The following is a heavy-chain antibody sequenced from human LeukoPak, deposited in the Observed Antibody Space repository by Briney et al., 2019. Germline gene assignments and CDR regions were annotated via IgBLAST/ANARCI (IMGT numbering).Heavy chain of an antibody. J-gene: IGHJ4*02. Sequence: GGSLRLSCAASGFTFSSYGIHWVRQAPGKGLEWVAVISYDGSNKYYADSVKGRFTISRDNSKNTLYLQMNSLRAEDTAVYYCAKNLWFGELLPFDYWGQGTLVTVSS. CDR3: AKNLWFGELLPFDY. CDR1: GFTFSSYG. D-gene: IGHD3-10*01. V-gene: IGHV3-30*18. CDR2: ISYDGSNK.